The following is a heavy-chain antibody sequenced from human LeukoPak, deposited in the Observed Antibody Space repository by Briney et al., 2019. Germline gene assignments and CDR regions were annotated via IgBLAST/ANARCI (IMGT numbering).Heavy chain of an antibody. CDR3: ASYGRGPGSPSYVAAAANWFDP. D-gene: IGHD6-13*01. V-gene: IGHV4-59*01. CDR1: GGSISSYY. CDR2: IYYSGST. Sequence: SETLSLTCTVSGGSISSYYWSWIRQPPGKGLEWIGYIYYSGSTNYNPSLKSRVTISVDTSKNQFSLKLSSVTAADTAVYYCASYGRGPGSPSYVAAAANWFDPWSQGTLVTVSS. J-gene: IGHJ5*02.